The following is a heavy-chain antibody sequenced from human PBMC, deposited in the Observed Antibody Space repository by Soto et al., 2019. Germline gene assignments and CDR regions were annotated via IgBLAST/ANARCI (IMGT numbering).Heavy chain of an antibody. CDR1: GFTFSSYS. D-gene: IGHD4-17*01. CDR3: ASFVYWSVTTGWDYFDY. Sequence: EVQLVESGGGLVQPGGSLRLSCAASGFTFSSYSMNWVRQAPGKGLEWGSYISSSSSTIYYADSVKGRFTISRDNAKNSLYLQMNSLRAEDTAVYYCASFVYWSVTTGWDYFDYWGQGTLVTVSS. CDR2: ISSSSSTI. J-gene: IGHJ4*02. V-gene: IGHV3-48*01.